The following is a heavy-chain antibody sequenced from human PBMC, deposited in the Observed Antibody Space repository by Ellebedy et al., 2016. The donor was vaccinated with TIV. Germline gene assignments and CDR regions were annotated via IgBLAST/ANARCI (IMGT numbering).Heavy chain of an antibody. Sequence: AASVKVSCKTAGYTFTTYYISWIRQAPGQGLELLGWISTYNGNTYYAQKFQGRIILTTDTSMNTVYLDLTNLRSDDSAMYYCARELVAPYYFDYWGQGTLVTVSS. D-gene: IGHD3-16*01. CDR1: GYTFTTYY. CDR2: ISTYNGNT. CDR3: ARELVAPYYFDY. V-gene: IGHV1-18*04. J-gene: IGHJ4*02.